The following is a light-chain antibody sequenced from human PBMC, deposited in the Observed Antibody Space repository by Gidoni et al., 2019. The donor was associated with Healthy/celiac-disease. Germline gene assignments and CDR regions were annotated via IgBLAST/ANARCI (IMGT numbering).Light chain of an antibody. CDR1: QSISSY. Sequence: DIQMTQSPSSLSASVGDRVTITCRASQSISSYLNWYQQKPGKAPKLLIYAASSLQSGVPSRFSGSGSGTDDTLTISSLQPEDFATYYCQQSYSTPQYTFGQGTKLEIK. V-gene: IGKV1-39*01. CDR2: AAS. J-gene: IGKJ2*01. CDR3: QQSYSTPQYT.